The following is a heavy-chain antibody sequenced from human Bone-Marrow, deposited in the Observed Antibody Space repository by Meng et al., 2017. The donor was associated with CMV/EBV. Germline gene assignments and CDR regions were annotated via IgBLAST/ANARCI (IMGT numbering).Heavy chain of an antibody. CDR1: GFSVTSNY. Sequence: GESLKISCAASGFSVTSNYMSWVRQAPGKGLEWVSYIGLSSATIYYADSVRGRFTISRDNAKNSLYLQMSGLRAEDTAVYYCARELSGHNFWSGSYIMDVWGQGTTVTVSS. J-gene: IGHJ6*02. D-gene: IGHD3-3*01. CDR3: ARELSGHNFWSGSYIMDV. V-gene: IGHV3-48*04. CDR2: IGLSSATI.